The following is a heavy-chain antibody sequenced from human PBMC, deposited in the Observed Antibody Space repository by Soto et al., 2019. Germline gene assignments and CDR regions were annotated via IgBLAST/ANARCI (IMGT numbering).Heavy chain of an antibody. CDR1: GGSISSSNW. Sequence: SETLSLTCAVSGGSISSSNWWSWVRQPQGKGLEWIGEIYHSGSTNYNPSLKSRVTISVDKSKNQFSLKLSSVTAADTAVYYCASLIAAAGNYFDYWGQGTLVNVSS. J-gene: IGHJ4*02. CDR3: ASLIAAAGNYFDY. V-gene: IGHV4-4*02. D-gene: IGHD6-13*01. CDR2: IYHSGST.